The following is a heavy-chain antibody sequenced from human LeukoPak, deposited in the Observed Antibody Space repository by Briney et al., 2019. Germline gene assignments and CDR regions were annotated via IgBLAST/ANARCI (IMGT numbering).Heavy chain of an antibody. CDR3: ARRAQRSGSWYLNWFDP. Sequence: PSETLSLTCAVYGGSFSGYYWSWIRQPPGKGLEWIGEINHSGSTNYNPSLKSRVTISVDTSKNQFSLKLSSVTAAGTAVYYCARRAQRSGSWYLNWFDPWGQGTLVTASS. CDR1: GGSFSGYY. J-gene: IGHJ5*02. CDR2: INHSGST. V-gene: IGHV4-34*01. D-gene: IGHD6-13*01.